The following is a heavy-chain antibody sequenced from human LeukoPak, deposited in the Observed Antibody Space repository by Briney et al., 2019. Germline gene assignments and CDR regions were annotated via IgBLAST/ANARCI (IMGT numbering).Heavy chain of an antibody. D-gene: IGHD6-13*01. CDR3: ARGRIAAAGKAVDY. Sequence: SETLSLTCAVYGGSFSGYYWSWIRQPPGKGLEWIGEINHSGSTNYNPSLKSRVTISVDTSKNQFSLKLSSVTAADTAVYYCARGRIAAAGKAVDYWGQGTLVTVSS. J-gene: IGHJ4*02. V-gene: IGHV4-34*01. CDR1: GGSFSGYY. CDR2: INHSGST.